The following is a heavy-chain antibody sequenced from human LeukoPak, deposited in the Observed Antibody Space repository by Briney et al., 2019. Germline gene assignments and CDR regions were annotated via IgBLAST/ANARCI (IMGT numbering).Heavy chain of an antibody. CDR1: GFTVSSNY. CDR2: ISGSGGST. D-gene: IGHD3-22*01. J-gene: IGHJ3*02. Sequence: GGSLRLSCAASGFTVSSNYMSWVRQAPGKGLEWVSAISGSGGSTYYAESVKGRFTISRDSSKNTLYLQMNSLRAEDTAVYYCAKGYYDSSGYYVIGAFDIWGQGIMVTVSS. V-gene: IGHV3-23*01. CDR3: AKGYYDSSGYYVIGAFDI.